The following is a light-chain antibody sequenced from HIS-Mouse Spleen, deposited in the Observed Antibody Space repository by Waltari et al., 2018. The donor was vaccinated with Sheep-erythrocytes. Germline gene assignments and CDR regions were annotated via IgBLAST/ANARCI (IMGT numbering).Light chain of an antibody. CDR2: DVS. J-gene: IGLJ1*01. Sequence: QSALTQPRSVSESPGQSVTISCTGTSSDVGGYNYVSWYQQHPGKAPKLMIYDVSKRPSGVPDRFSGSKSGNTASLTISGLQAEDEADYYCCSYAGSYNHVFATGTKVTVL. CDR3: CSYAGSYNHV. CDR1: SSDVGGYNY. V-gene: IGLV2-11*01.